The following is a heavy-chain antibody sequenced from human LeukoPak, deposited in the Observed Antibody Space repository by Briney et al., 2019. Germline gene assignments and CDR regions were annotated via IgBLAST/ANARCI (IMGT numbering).Heavy chain of an antibody. CDR1: GFTFSSYA. CDR2: ISYDGSNK. J-gene: IGHJ4*02. D-gene: IGHD3-16*01. Sequence: GGSLRLSCAASGFTFSSYAMHWVRQAPGKGLEWVAVISYDGSNKYYADSVKGRFTISRDNSKNTLYLQMNSLRAEDTAMYYCANKPSGARKMFNYWGQGTLVTVSS. CDR3: ANKPSGARKMFNY. V-gene: IGHV3-30-3*01.